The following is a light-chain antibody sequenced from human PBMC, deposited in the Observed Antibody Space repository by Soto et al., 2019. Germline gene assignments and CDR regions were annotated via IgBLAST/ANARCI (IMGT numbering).Light chain of an antibody. CDR2: EVS. CDR1: SSDVGSYKY. Sequence: QSALTQPASVSGSPGQSITISCTGTSSDVGSYKYVSWYQHYPGKAPKLIIYEVSNRPSGVFDRFSGSKSGNTASLTISGLQAEDEADYYCISYTTSSTVVFGGGTKLTVL. CDR3: ISYTTSSTVV. J-gene: IGLJ2*01. V-gene: IGLV2-14*01.